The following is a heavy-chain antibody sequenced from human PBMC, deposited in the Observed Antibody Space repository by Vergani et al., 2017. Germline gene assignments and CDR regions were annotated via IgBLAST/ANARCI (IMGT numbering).Heavy chain of an antibody. V-gene: IGHV3-72*01. D-gene: IGHD1-1*01. CDR2: IRNKANDYTT. CDR1: GFIFSDHY. J-gene: IGHJ3*02. Sequence: EVQVVESGGGLVQPGGSLRLSCAASGFIFSDHYMDWVRQAPGKGLEWVGRIRNKANDYTTQYAASVKGRFTISRDDSKSYLYLQMNRLQTEETALYYCVREKGSNWNDHLYDIWGQGTLVTVSS. CDR3: VREKGSNWNDHLYDI.